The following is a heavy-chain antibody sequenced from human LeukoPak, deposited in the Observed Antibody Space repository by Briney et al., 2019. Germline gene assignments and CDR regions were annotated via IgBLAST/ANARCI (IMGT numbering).Heavy chain of an antibody. J-gene: IGHJ4*02. V-gene: IGHV3-48*02. CDR2: IRSSSSTI. CDR1: GFSFSSYS. D-gene: IGHD3-10*01. CDR3: ARAGSHYYGSGSGFYFDY. Sequence: PGGSLRLSCAASGFSFSSYSMNWVRQAPGKGLEWVSYIRSSSSTIYNADSVKGRFTISRDNAKNSLYLQMNSLRDEDTAVYYCARAGSHYYGSGSGFYFDYWGQGTLVTVSS.